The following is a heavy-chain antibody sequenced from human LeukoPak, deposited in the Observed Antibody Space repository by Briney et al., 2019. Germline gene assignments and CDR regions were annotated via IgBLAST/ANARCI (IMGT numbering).Heavy chain of an antibody. CDR2: IRGKAYGGTR. D-gene: IGHD3-9*01. CDR1: GFTFSSYS. J-gene: IGHJ4*02. CDR3: AKDGLNYDILTGYYDY. V-gene: IGHV3-71*01. Sequence: GGSLRLSCAASGFTFSSYSMNWFRQAPGKGLEWVGFIRGKAYGGTREYAASVKGRFTISRDDSQSIAYLQMNSLRVEDTAVYYCAKDGLNYDILTGYYDYWGQGTLVTVSS.